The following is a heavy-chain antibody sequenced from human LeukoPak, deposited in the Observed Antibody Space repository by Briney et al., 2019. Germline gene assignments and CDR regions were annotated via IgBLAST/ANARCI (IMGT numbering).Heavy chain of an antibody. CDR1: GFTFSSYN. Sequence: PGGSLRLSCAASGFTFSSYNMNWVRQAPGKGLEWVSSISSSGKYIYYADSLKGRFTISRDNAKNSLYLQMNSLRVEDTALYYCAKGKWYSGTYHFDYWGQGTLVTVSS. D-gene: IGHD1-26*01. J-gene: IGHJ4*02. CDR2: ISSSGKYI. V-gene: IGHV3-21*04. CDR3: AKGKWYSGTYHFDY.